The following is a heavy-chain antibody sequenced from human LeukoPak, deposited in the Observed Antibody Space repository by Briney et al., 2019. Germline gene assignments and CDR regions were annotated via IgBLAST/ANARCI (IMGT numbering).Heavy chain of an antibody. CDR1: GFTFSGYA. V-gene: IGHV3-23*01. D-gene: IGHD5-12*01. Sequence: PGGSLRLSCAASGFTFSGYAMSWVRQAPGKGLEWVSTFSGGGDHTYYADSVKGRFTISRDKSKNTLHLQMNSLRVEDTAVYYRAKDSGYDFFVDYFDYWGQGTLVTVSS. CDR2: FSGGGDHT. J-gene: IGHJ4*02. CDR3: AKDSGYDFFVDYFDY.